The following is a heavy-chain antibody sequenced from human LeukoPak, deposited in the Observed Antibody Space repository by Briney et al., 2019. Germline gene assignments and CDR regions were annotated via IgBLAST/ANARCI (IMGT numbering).Heavy chain of an antibody. Sequence: GGSLRLSCAASGFTFSDYYMSWIRQAPGKGLEWVSYISSSSSYTKYADSVKGRFTISRDNAKNSLYLQMNSLRAEDTAVYYCTITITFGGVIAPDYWGQGTLVTVSS. CDR3: TITITFGGVIAPDY. D-gene: IGHD3-16*02. CDR2: ISSSSSYT. V-gene: IGHV3-11*06. J-gene: IGHJ4*02. CDR1: GFTFSDYY.